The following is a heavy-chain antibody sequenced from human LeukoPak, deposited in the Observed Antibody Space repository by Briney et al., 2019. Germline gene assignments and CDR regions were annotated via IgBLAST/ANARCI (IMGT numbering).Heavy chain of an antibody. Sequence: GGSLRLSCAASGFTFSSYSMNWVRQAPGKGLEWVSSISSSSSCIYYADSVKGRFTISRDNAKNSLYLQMNSLRAEDTAVYYCARDHRNDSSGWHEFVCWGQGTLVTVSS. D-gene: IGHD6-19*01. CDR3: ARDHRNDSSGWHEFVC. J-gene: IGHJ4*02. V-gene: IGHV3-21*01. CDR2: ISSSSSCI. CDR1: GFTFSSYS.